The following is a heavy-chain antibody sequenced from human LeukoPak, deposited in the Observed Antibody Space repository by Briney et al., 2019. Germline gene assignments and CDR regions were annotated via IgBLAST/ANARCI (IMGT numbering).Heavy chain of an antibody. CDR3: ARDSYVRGDY. D-gene: IGHD3-10*02. Sequence: GSLRLSCAASGFTFTSYSMSWVRQAPGKGLEWVSSIGSSGVATYYADSVKGRFTISRDNSKNTLYLQMNSLRAEDTAVYYCARDSYVRGDYWGQGTLVTVSS. CDR2: IGSSGVAT. J-gene: IGHJ4*02. CDR1: GFTFTSYS. V-gene: IGHV3-23*01.